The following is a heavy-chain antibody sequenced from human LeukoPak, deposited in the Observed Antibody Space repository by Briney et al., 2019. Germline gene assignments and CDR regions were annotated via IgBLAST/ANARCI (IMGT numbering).Heavy chain of an antibody. J-gene: IGHJ5*01. CDR1: GFIFSSYW. CDR2: IKQDGNEK. V-gene: IGHV3-7*01. D-gene: IGHD3-10*01. Sequence: GGSLRLSCAASGFIFSSYWMNWVRQAPGKGLEWVANIKQDGNEKHYEDSVKGRFSISRDNAKNSLYLQMDSLRAEDTAVYYCAKEGAYPIITYDSWGQGALVTVSS. CDR3: AKEGAYPIITYDS.